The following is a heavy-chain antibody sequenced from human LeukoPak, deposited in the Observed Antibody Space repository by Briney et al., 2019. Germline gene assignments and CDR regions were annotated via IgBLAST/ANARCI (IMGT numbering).Heavy chain of an antibody. D-gene: IGHD3-9*01. CDR2: ISYDGSNK. CDR3: ARGGSYILTGYYGY. J-gene: IGHJ4*02. V-gene: IGHV3-30*04. CDR1: GFTFSSYA. Sequence: PGRSLRLSCAASGFTFSSYAMHWVRQAPGKGLEGVAVISYDGSNKYYADSVKGRFTISRDNSKNTLYLQMNSLRAEDTAVYYCARGGSYILTGYYGYWGQGTLVTVSS.